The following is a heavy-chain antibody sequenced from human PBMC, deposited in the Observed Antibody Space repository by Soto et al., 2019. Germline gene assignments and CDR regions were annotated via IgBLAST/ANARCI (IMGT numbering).Heavy chain of an antibody. D-gene: IGHD2-2*01. V-gene: IGHV1-2*06. CDR1: GYTFTGYY. Sequence: ASVKVSCKASGYTFTGYYMHWVRQAPGQVLEWMGRINSNSGGTNYAQKFQGRVTMTRDTSISTAYMELTRLTSDDTAVYYCARPYCSSSGCHGWFDPWGQGTLVTVSS. CDR2: INSNSGGT. J-gene: IGHJ5*02. CDR3: ARPYCSSSGCHGWFDP.